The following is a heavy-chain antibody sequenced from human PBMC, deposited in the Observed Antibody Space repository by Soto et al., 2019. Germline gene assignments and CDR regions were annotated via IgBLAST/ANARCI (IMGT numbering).Heavy chain of an antibody. V-gene: IGHV3-33*01. J-gene: IGHJ4*02. D-gene: IGHD6-6*01. CDR1: GFTFSSYG. CDR2: IWYDGSNK. Sequence: GGSLRLSCAASGFTFSSYGMHWVRQAPGKGLEWVAVIWYDGSNKYYADSVKGRFTISRDNSKNTLYLQMNSLRAEDTAVYYCARSGAARPYFDYWGQGTLVTVSS. CDR3: ARSGAARPYFDY.